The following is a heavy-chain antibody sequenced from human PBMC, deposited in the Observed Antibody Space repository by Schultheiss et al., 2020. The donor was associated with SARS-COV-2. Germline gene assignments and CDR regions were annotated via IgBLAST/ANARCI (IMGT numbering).Heavy chain of an antibody. CDR2: IKSKTDGGTT. CDR1: GFTFSGSA. J-gene: IGHJ3*02. Sequence: AGSLRLSCAASGFTFSGSAMHWVRQASGKGLEWVGRIKSKTDGGTTDYAAPVKGRFTISRDDSKNTLYLQMNSLKTEDTAVYYCTTDHIVGATMDAFDIWGQGTMVTVSS. CDR3: TTDHIVGATMDAFDI. V-gene: IGHV3-15*01. D-gene: IGHD1-26*01.